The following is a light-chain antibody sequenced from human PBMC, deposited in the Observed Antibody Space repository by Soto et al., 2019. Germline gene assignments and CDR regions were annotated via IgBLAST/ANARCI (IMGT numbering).Light chain of an antibody. CDR3: QQYGNSPIT. V-gene: IGKV1-27*01. CDR1: QGISNN. CDR2: AAS. J-gene: IGKJ5*01. Sequence: DIQMTQSPSSLSAFVGDRATISCRASQGISNNLAWYQQKPGRVPKLLIYAASTRQSGVPARFSSSGSGTDFTLTISRLEPEDFAVYYCQQYGNSPITFGQGTRLEIK.